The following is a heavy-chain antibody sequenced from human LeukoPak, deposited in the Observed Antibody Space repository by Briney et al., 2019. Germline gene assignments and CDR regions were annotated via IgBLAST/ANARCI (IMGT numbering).Heavy chain of an antibody. CDR3: AKDWFGESHYYYYYMDV. J-gene: IGHJ6*03. D-gene: IGHD3-10*01. CDR2: IRYDGSNK. V-gene: IGHV3-30*02. CDR1: GFTFSSYG. Sequence: GGSLRLSCAASGFTFSSYGMHWVRQAPGKGLEWVAFIRYDGSNKYYADSVKGRFTISRGNSKNTLYLQMNSLRAEDTAVYYCAKDWFGESHYYYYYMDVWGKGTTVTISS.